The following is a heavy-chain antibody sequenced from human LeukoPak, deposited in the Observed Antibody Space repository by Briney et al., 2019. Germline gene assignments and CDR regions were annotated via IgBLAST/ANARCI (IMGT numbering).Heavy chain of an antibody. CDR2: INRGGTKT. V-gene: IGHV3-7*01. J-gene: IGHJ5*02. CDR3: ATAPAAADSS. D-gene: IGHD6-13*01. Sequence: GGSLRLSCAASGFTFTSFWMTWVRQSPGKGLEWVANINRGGTKTTYVDSVKGRFTISRDNAKSSLFLHMSSLRAEDTAVYYCATAPAAADSSWGQGTLVAVSS. CDR1: GFTFTSFW.